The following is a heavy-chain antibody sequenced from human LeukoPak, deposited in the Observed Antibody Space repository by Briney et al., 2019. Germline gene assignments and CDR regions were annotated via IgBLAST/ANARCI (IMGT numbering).Heavy chain of an antibody. CDR2: INHSGST. Sequence: GSLRLSCAASGFTFSSYAMSWVRQAPGKGLEWIGEINHSGSTNYNPSLKSRVTTSVDTSKNQFSLKLSSVTAADTAVYYCARGHVVVVAATRDYYYYYYMDVWGKGTTVTISS. D-gene: IGHD2-15*01. V-gene: IGHV4-34*01. J-gene: IGHJ6*03. CDR1: GFTFSSYA. CDR3: ARGHVVVVAATRDYYYYYYMDV.